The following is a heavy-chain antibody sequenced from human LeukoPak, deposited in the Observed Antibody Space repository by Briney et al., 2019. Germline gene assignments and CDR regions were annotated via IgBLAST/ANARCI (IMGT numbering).Heavy chain of an antibody. V-gene: IGHV3-30-3*01. CDR1: GFTFSSYA. CDR3: ARVYSSSWYRGFDC. J-gene: IGHJ4*02. CDR2: ISYDGSNK. D-gene: IGHD6-13*01. Sequence: GRSLRLSCAASGFTFSSYAMHWVRQAPGKGLEWVALISYDGSNKYYADSVKGRFTISRDNSKNTLYLQMNSLRAEDTAVYYCARVYSSSWYRGFDCWGQGTLVTVSS.